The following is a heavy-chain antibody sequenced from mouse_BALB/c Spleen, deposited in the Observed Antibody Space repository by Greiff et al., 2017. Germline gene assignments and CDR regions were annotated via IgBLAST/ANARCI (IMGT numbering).Heavy chain of an antibody. CDR2: IWAGGST. CDR1: GFSLTSYG. CDR3: ARDLTGKYGNYIDY. J-gene: IGHJ2*01. V-gene: IGHV2-9*02. Sequence: VMLQQSGPGLVAPSQSLSITCTVSGFSLTSYGVHWVRQPPGKGLEWLGVIWAGGSTNYNSALMSRLSISKDNSKSQVFLKMNSLQTDDTAMYYCARDLTGKYGNYIDYWGQGTTLTVSS. D-gene: IGHD2-10*02.